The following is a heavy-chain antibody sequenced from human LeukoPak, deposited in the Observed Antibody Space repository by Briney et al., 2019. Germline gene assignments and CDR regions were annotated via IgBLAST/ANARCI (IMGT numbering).Heavy chain of an antibody. J-gene: IGHJ4*02. V-gene: IGHV3-11*01. CDR3: AKDDSVVRGVIKNYFDY. D-gene: IGHD3-10*01. Sequence: GGSLRLSCAASGFTFSDYYMSWIRQAPGKGLEWVSYISSSGSTIYYADSVKGRFTISRDNSKNTLYLQMNSLRAEDTAVYYCAKDDSVVRGVIKNYFDYWGQGTLVTASS. CDR2: ISSSGSTI. CDR1: GFTFSDYY.